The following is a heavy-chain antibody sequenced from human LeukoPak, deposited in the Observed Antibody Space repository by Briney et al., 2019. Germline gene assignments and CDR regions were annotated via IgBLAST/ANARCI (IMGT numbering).Heavy chain of an antibody. V-gene: IGHV4-4*07. CDR3: ARDHCHDAACYTFAR. CDR2: VYLGGST. D-gene: IGHD3-16*02. CDR1: GASLNYYY. Sequence: SETLSLTCNVTGASLNYYYWSWSRQPAGKGLEWIGRVYLGGSTNYNPSLKSRVMMSLDKANNQFSLRLSSVTAADTAIYYCARDHCHDAACYTFARWGQGTLVTVSS. J-gene: IGHJ4*02.